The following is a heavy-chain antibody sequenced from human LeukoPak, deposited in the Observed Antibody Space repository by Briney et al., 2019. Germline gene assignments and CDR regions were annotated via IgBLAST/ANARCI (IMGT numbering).Heavy chain of an antibody. CDR3: VSSPGGFGAPAYY. J-gene: IGHJ4*02. CDR2: INHSGST. D-gene: IGHD3-10*01. CDR1: GGSFSGYY. V-gene: IGHV4-34*01. Sequence: SETLSLTCAVYGGSFSGYYWSWIRQPPGKGLEWIGEINHSGSTNYNPSLKSRVTISVDTSKNQFSLKLSSVTAADTAVYYCVSSPGGFGAPAYYWGQGTLVTVSS.